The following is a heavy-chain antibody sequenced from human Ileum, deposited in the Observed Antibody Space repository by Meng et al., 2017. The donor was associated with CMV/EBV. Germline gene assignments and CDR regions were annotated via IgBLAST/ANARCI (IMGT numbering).Heavy chain of an antibody. J-gene: IGHJ4*02. CDR1: GFTFSSYG. V-gene: IGHV3-30*02. CDR2: IRYDGSNK. D-gene: IGHD3-22*01. CDR3: AKPMTYYYDSSGIDY. Sequence: SGFTFSSYGMHWVRQAPGKGLEWVAFIRYDGSNKYYADSVKGRFTISRDNSKNTLYLQMNSLRAEDTAVYYCAKPMTYYYDSSGIDYWGQGTLVTVSS.